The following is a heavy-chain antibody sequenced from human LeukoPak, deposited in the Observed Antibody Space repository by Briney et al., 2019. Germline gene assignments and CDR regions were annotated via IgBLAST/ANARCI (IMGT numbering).Heavy chain of an antibody. V-gene: IGHV1-2*02. CDR3: ARDPYGSASYESYFDY. CDR2: INPSLAGT. CDR1: GYTLFRYH. J-gene: IGHJ4*02. D-gene: IGHD3-10*01. Sequence: ASVKVSCQAAGYTLFRYHMHWVRPAPGQGLEGLGWINPSLAGTNDAPKLQDSVTMTRDTSISTAYMELSMLRSNNTAVYYCARDPYGSASYESYFDYWGQGTLVTVSS.